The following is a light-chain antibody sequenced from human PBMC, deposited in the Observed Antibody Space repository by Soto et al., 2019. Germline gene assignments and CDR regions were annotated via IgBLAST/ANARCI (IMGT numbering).Light chain of an antibody. CDR1: LNIREE. V-gene: IGKV1-17*01. J-gene: IGKJ4*01. Sequence: IQVTQCPSSLSASVGARFTTTSRESLNIREELDWYQQKPGKAPKRLIYDASSLQSWVPSRFSGDGSGTEFTLSISRLRPDDFATYYCQQYGSSPTWTFGGGTKVDIK. CDR2: DAS. CDR3: QQYGSSPTWT.